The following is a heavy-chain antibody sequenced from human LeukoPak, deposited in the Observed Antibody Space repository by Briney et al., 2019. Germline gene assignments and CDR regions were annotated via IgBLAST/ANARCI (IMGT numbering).Heavy chain of an antibody. CDR1: GGSISSGDYY. CDR3: ARAEGISSDAFDI. V-gene: IGHV4-30-4*08. J-gene: IGHJ3*02. D-gene: IGHD2/OR15-2a*01. CDR2: IYYSGST. Sequence: SQTLSLTCTVSGGSISSGDYYWSWIRQPPGKGLEWIGYIYYSGSTYYNPSLKSRVTISVDTSKNQFSLKLSSVTAADTAVYYCARAEGISSDAFDIWGQGTMVTVSS.